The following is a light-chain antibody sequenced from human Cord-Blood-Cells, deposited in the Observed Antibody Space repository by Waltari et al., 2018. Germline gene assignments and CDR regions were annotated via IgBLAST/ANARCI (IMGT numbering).Light chain of an antibody. CDR1: KLGDKY. CDR2: QDS. J-gene: IGLJ1*01. CDR3: QAWDSSTYV. Sequence: YELTQPPSVSVSPGQTASITCSGEKLGDKYACWYQQKPGQSPVLVIYQDSKRPSGLPERVSGSNSGNTATLTISGTQAMEEADYYCQAWDSSTYVFGTGTNVTVL. V-gene: IGLV3-1*01.